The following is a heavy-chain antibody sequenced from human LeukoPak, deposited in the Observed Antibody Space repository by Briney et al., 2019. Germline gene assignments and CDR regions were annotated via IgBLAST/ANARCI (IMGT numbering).Heavy chain of an antibody. D-gene: IGHD3-22*01. CDR3: ARGLKYSSLDYFDY. CDR1: GGTFSSYA. Sequence: SVKVSCKASGGTFSSYAISWVRQAPGQGLEWMGGIIPIFGTANYAQKFRGRVTITADESTSTAYMELSSLRSEDTAVYYCARGLKYSSLDYFDYWGQGTTVTVSS. J-gene: IGHJ4*03. V-gene: IGHV1-69*13. CDR2: IIPIFGTA.